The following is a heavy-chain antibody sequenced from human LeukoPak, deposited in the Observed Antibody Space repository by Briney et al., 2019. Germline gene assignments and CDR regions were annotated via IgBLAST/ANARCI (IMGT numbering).Heavy chain of an antibody. V-gene: IGHV1-18*01. Sequence: ASVKVSCKASGYTFTSYGISWVRQAPGQGLEWMGWISAYNGNTNYAQKLQGRVTMTTDTSTSTAYMELSSLRSEDTAVYYCARGAASAVAGDYYYYMDVWGKGTTVTVSS. J-gene: IGHJ6*03. CDR2: ISAYNGNT. CDR1: GYTFTSYG. D-gene: IGHD6-19*01. CDR3: ARGAASAVAGDYYYYMDV.